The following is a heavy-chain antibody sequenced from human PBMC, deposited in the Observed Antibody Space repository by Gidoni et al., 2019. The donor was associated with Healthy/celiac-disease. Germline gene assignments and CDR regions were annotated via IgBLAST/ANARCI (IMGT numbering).Heavy chain of an antibody. V-gene: IGHV4-34*01. CDR2: INHSGST. CDR1: GGSFSGYY. Sequence: QVQLQQWGAGLLKPSETLSLTCAVYGGSFSGYYWRWIRQPPGKGLEWIGEINHSGSTNYNPSLKSRVTISVDTSKNQFSLKLSSVTAADTAVYYCARPSTYYDFWSGYYFGAFDIWGQGTMVTVSS. J-gene: IGHJ3*02. CDR3: ARPSTYYDFWSGYYFGAFDI. D-gene: IGHD3-3*01.